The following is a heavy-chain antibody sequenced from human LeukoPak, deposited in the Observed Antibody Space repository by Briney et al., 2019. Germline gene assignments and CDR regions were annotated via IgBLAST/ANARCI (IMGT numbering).Heavy chain of an antibody. D-gene: IGHD4-17*01. CDR3: ARVGYGDYLRSWFDP. Sequence: ASVKVSCKASGYTFTSYGISWVRQAPGQGLEWMGWISAYNGNTNYSQKLQGRVTMTTDTSTSTAYMELRSLRSDDTAVYYCARVGYGDYLRSWFDPWGQGTLVTVSS. CDR2: ISAYNGNT. V-gene: IGHV1-18*01. CDR1: GYTFTSYG. J-gene: IGHJ5*02.